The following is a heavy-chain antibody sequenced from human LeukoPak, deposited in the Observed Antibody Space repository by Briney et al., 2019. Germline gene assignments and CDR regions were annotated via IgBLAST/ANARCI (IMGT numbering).Heavy chain of an antibody. V-gene: IGHV4-59*12. CDR3: ARDQWELPFDY. Sequence: TSETLSLTCTVSGGSISSYYWSWIRQPPGKGLEWIGYIYYSGSTYYNPSLKSRVTISVDTSKNQFSLKLSSVTAADTAVYYCARDQWELPFDYWGQGTLVTVSS. D-gene: IGHD1-26*01. CDR1: GGSISSYY. CDR2: IYYSGST. J-gene: IGHJ4*02.